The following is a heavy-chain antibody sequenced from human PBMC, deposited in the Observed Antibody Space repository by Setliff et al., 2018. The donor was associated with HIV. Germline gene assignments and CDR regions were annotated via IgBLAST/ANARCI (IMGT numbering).Heavy chain of an antibody. V-gene: IGHV4-31*03. CDR2: IYYTGST. Sequence: PSETLSLTCTVSGGSISSGDYYWSWIRQHPRKGLEWIGYIYYTGSTYYNPSLKSRVTISVDTSKNQFSLKLRSVTAADTAVYYCARAPFYYGSGSYQTFDYWGQGTLGTVSS. D-gene: IGHD3-10*01. CDR3: ARAPFYYGSGSYQTFDY. J-gene: IGHJ4*02. CDR1: GGSISSGDYY.